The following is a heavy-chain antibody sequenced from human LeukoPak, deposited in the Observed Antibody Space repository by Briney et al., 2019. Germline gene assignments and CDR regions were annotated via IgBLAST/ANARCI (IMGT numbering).Heavy chain of an antibody. D-gene: IGHD6-19*01. V-gene: IGHV3-23*01. J-gene: IGHJ4*02. CDR1: GFTFSSYA. CDR2: ISGSGGST. CDR3: AKTPKAHIAVAGTGIDY. Sequence: GGSLRLSCAASGFTFSSYAMSWVRQAPGKGLEWVSAISGSGGSTYYADSVKGRFTISRDNSKNTLYLQMNSLRAEDTAVYYCAKTPKAHIAVAGTGIDYWGQGTLVTVSS.